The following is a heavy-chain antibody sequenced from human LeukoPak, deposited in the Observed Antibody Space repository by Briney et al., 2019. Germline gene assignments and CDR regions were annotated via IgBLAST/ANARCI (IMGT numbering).Heavy chain of an antibody. V-gene: IGHV3-53*01. CDR3: ARADGTGGPYDY. CDR2: IYSGGST. J-gene: IGHJ4*02. CDR1: GFTVSSNY. D-gene: IGHD3/OR15-3a*01. Sequence: GGSLRLSCAVSGFTVSSNYMSWVRQAPGKELEWVSVIYSGGSTHYADSVKGRFAISRDNSKNTLFLQMNSLRAEDTAVYYCARADGTGGPYDYWGQGTLVTVSS.